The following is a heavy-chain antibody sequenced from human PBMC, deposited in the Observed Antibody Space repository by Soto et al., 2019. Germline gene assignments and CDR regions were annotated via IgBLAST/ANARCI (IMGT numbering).Heavy chain of an antibody. CDR1: GFTFSSEW. V-gene: IGHV3-74*01. CDR3: TRGGRGYSGYDAFDS. J-gene: IGHJ4*02. Sequence: EVQVVESGGGLVQPGGSLRLSCAASGFTFSSEWMYWVRQVPGKGLEWVSRIDGDGSRTNYADAVKGRFTISRDNGKDMLFLEMNGLRVEDTAVYYCTRGGRGYSGYDAFDSWGQGTLVSVSS. D-gene: IGHD5-12*01. CDR2: IDGDGSRT.